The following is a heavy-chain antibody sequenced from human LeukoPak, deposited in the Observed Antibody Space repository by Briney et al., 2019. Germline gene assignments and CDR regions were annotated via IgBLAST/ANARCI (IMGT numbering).Heavy chain of an antibody. CDR3: ARRAPGGDLTAFDI. D-gene: IGHD2-21*01. CDR2: MYTSGST. V-gene: IGHV4-61*02. Sequence: ASETLSLTCTVSGGSISSGSYYWSWIRQPAGKGLEWIGRMYTSGSTNYNPSLKSRVTISVDTSKNQFSLKLSSVTAADTAVYYCARRAPGGDLTAFDIWGQGTMVTVSS. J-gene: IGHJ3*02. CDR1: GGSISSGSYY.